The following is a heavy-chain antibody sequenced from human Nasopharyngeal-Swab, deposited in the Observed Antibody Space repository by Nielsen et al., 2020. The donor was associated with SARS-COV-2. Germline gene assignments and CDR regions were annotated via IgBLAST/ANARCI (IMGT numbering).Heavy chain of an antibody. CDR3: AKDREVVGPAADDY. V-gene: IGHV3-23*01. CDR1: GFIFSNYA. J-gene: IGHJ4*02. Sequence: GGFLRLPCAAFGFIFSNYAMSWVRQVPGKGLEWVSGISGSGSRTSYAAPVKARFTVSRDISKNTLFLQMAGLCAGDTAVYYCAKDREVVGPAADDYWGQGTLVTVSS. CDR2: ISGSGSRT. D-gene: IGHD2-2*01.